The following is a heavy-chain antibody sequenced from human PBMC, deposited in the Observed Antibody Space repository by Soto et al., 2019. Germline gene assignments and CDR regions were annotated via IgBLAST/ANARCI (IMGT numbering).Heavy chain of an antibody. CDR2: ISGSGGST. CDR3: AKDWGGWFYDY. CDR1: GFTFSSYA. J-gene: IGHJ4*02. V-gene: IGHV3-23*01. Sequence: EVQLLESGGGLVQQGVSLRLSCAASGFTFSSYAMSWVRQAPGEGLEWVSGISGSGGSTYYADSVKGRFTISRDNPKNTLDLEMNRLSAEDTAVYDCAKDWGGWFYDYWGQGTLVTVSS. D-gene: IGHD6-19*01.